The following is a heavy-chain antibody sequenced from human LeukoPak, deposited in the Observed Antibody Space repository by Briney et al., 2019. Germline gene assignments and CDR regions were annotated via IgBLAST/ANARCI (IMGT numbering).Heavy chain of an antibody. CDR3: AIVIAPLTIAAAGTEKAGAYYYYMDV. J-gene: IGHJ6*03. CDR2: IIPIFGTA. CDR1: GGTFSSYA. D-gene: IGHD6-13*01. V-gene: IGHV1-69*06. Sequence: GASVKVSCKASGGTFSSYAISWVRQAPGQGLEWMGGIIPIFGTANYAQKFQGRVTITADKSTSTAYMELSSLRSEDTAVYYCAIVIAPLTIAAAGTEKAGAYYYYMDVWGKGTTVTVSS.